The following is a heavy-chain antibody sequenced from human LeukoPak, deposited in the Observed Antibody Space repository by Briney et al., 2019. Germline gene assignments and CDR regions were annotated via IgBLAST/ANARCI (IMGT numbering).Heavy chain of an antibody. Sequence: SETLSLTCTVSGGSISSYYWSWIRQPAGKGLEWIGRIYTSGSTNYNPSLKSRVTMSVDTSKNQFSLKLSSVTAADTAVYYCARVAVVVPAAIRDYYYYYMDVWGKGTTVTVSS. CDR1: GGSISSYY. V-gene: IGHV4-4*07. CDR3: ARVAVVVPAAIRDYYYYYMDV. CDR2: IYTSGST. D-gene: IGHD2-2*01. J-gene: IGHJ6*03.